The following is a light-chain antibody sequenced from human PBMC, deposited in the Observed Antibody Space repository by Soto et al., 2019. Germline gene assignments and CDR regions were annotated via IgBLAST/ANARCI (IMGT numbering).Light chain of an antibody. CDR3: CSYAGSSTLL. J-gene: IGLJ2*01. Sequence: QSALTQPASVSGSPGQSITISCTGTSSDVGGYNLVSWYQQHPGKTPILMIYEGSKRPSGVSNRFSGSKSGNTASLTISGLQAEDEADYYCCSYAGSSTLLFGGGTKLTV. CDR2: EGS. V-gene: IGLV2-23*01. CDR1: SSDVGGYNL.